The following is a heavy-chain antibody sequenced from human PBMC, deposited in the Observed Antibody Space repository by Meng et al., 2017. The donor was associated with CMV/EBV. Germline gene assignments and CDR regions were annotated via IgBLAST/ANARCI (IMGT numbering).Heavy chain of an antibody. CDR2: INHSGST. CDR3: ARGHDYGDYALDY. CDR1: Y. J-gene: IGHJ4*02. D-gene: IGHD4-17*01. Sequence: YWIGWVRQMPGKGLEWIGEINHSGSTNYNPSLKSRVTISVDTSKNQFSLKLSSVTAADTAVYYCARGHDYGDYALDYWGQGTLVTVSS. V-gene: IGHV4-34*01.